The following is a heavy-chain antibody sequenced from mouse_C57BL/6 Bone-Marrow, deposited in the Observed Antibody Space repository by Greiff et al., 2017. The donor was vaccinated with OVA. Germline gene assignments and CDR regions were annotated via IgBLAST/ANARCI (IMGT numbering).Heavy chain of an antibody. CDR1: GYTFTSYG. V-gene: IGHV1-81*01. CDR3: ARYQTGTGGY. Sequence: QVQLKQSGAELARPGASVKLSCKASGYTFTSYGISWVKQRTGQGLEWIGEIYPRSGNTYYNEKFKGKATLTADKSSSTAYMELRSLTSEDSAVYFCARYQTGTGGYWGQGTTLTVSS. J-gene: IGHJ2*01. CDR2: IYPRSGNT. D-gene: IGHD4-1*01.